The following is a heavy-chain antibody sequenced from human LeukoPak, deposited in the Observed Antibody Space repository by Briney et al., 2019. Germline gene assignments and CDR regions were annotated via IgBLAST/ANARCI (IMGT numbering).Heavy chain of an antibody. CDR1: GFTFSSYA. J-gene: IGHJ6*02. CDR3: AKVFMVRGVIYTYYYYYGMDV. CDR2: ISYDGSNK. D-gene: IGHD3-10*01. V-gene: IGHV3-30-3*01. Sequence: PGGSLRLSCAASGFTFSSYAMHWVRQAPGKGLEWVAVISYDGSNKYYADSVKGRFTISRDNSKNTLYLQMNSLRAEDTAVYYCAKVFMVRGVIYTYYYYYGMDVWGQGTTVTVSS.